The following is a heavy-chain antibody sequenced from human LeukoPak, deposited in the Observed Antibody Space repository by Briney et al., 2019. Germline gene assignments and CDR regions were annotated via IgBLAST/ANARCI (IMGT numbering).Heavy chain of an antibody. J-gene: IGHJ4*02. CDR3: AKALGVNYFDY. V-gene: IGHV3-23*01. CDR2: ISGSGGGT. D-gene: IGHD7-27*01. Sequence: GGSLRLSCAASGFTFGSYAMSWVRQAPGKGLEWVSSISGSGGGTYYADSVKGRFTFSRDNSMNTLYLQMNSLRAEDTAVYYCAKALGVNYFDYWGQGTLVTVSS. CDR1: GFTFGSYA.